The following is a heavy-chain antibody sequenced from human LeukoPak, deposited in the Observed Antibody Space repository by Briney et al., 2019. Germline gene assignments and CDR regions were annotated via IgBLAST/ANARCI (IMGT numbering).Heavy chain of an antibody. V-gene: IGHV3-7*01. CDR3: AIDPSQFKIAAAGYDAFDI. Sequence: GGSLRLSCAASGFSFSSHWMSWVRQAPGKGLEWVANIKQDGSEKYYVDSVKGRFTISRDNAKNSLYLQMNSLRAEDTAVYYCAIDPSQFKIAAAGYDAFDIWGQGTMVTVSS. CDR1: GFSFSSHW. D-gene: IGHD6-13*01. CDR2: IKQDGSEK. J-gene: IGHJ3*02.